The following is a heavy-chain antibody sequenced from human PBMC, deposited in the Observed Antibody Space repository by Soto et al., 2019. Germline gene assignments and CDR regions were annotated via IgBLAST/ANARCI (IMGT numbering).Heavy chain of an antibody. J-gene: IGHJ4*02. CDR3: ASDVDLPYEY. V-gene: IGHV1-69*08. Sequence: QVQLVQSGAEVKKPGSSVKVSCKTSGGTFSSYTVNWVRQAPGQGPEWMGRIIPILGKPNYAQKFQGRVTSTADTATSTAYREGTSRRADDTSVEYCASDVDLPYEYWGQGTLVTVS. CDR2: IIPILGKP. CDR1: GGTFSSYT. D-gene: IGHD5-12*01.